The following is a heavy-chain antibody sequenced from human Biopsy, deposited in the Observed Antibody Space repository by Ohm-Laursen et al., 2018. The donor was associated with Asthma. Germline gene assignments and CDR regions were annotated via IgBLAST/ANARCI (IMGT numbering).Heavy chain of an antibody. D-gene: IGHD6-13*01. J-gene: IGHJ4*03. V-gene: IGHV4-59*01. CDR3: VRATSTWSQSGPHYFDH. Sequence: SQTLSLTCIVSPGSINDYYWNWIRQFPGKGLEWIGYVHSTGSTRFNPSLKSRLTISVDTPVDQVSLKLTSVTAADTAVYYCVRATSTWSQSGPHYFDHWGQGTTVTVSP. CDR1: PGSINDYY. CDR2: VHSTGST.